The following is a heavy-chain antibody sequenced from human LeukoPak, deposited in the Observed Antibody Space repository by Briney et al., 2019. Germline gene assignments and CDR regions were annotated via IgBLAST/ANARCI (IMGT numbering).Heavy chain of an antibody. CDR1: GFIFSNYG. CDR2: IKQDGSEK. CDR3: ASESPHYYGSGF. J-gene: IGHJ4*02. V-gene: IGHV3-7*03. D-gene: IGHD3-10*01. Sequence: GGSLRLSCAASGFIFSNYGMNWVRQAPGKGLEWVANIKQDGSEKYYVDSVKGRFTISRDNAKNSLCLQMNSLRAEDTAVYYCASESPHYYGSGFWGQGTLVTVSS.